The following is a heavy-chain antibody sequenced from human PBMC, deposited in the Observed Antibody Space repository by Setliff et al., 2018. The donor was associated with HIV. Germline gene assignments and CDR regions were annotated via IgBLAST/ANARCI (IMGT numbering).Heavy chain of an antibody. Sequence: ASETLSLTCAVYVESFSGFYWSWIRQPPGKGLEWIGEINHSGSTSYNPSLKSRVTISVDTSKNQFSLKLSYVTAADTAVYYCARGWFGGYYFDYWGQGTLVTVSS. CDR1: VESFSGFY. D-gene: IGHD3-10*01. J-gene: IGHJ4*02. CDR3: ARGWFGGYYFDY. CDR2: INHSGST. V-gene: IGHV4-34*01.